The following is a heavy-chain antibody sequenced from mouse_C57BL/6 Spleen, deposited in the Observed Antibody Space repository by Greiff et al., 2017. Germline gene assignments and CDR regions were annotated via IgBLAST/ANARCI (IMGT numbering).Heavy chain of an antibody. CDR2: IYPSDSET. Sequence: VQLQQPGAELVRPGSSVKLSCKASGYTFTSYWMDWVKQRPGQGLEWIGNIYPSDSETHYNQKFKDKATLTVDKSSSTAYMQLSSLTSEDSAVYYCAREEYGYYFDYWGQGTTLTVSS. J-gene: IGHJ2*01. V-gene: IGHV1-61*01. CDR1: GYTFTSYW. CDR3: AREEYGYYFDY. D-gene: IGHD2-2*01.